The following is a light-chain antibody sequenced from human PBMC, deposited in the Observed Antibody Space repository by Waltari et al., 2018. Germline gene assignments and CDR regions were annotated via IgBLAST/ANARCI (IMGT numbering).Light chain of an antibody. CDR3: QQRSNWPRT. CDR1: QSVSSY. J-gene: IGKJ1*01. Sequence: EIVLTQSPATLSPSPGERATLSCRASQSVSSYLAWYQQMPGQAPSLLIHSASNRATGIPARFSGSWSGTDFTLTISILEPEDFAVYYCQQRSNWPRTFGQGTKVEIK. V-gene: IGKV3-11*01. CDR2: SAS.